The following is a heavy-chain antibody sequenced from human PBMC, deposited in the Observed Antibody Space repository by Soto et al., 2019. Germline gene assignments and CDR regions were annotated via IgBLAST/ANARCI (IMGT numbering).Heavy chain of an antibody. Sequence: PGGSLRLSCAASGFTFSTYSMNWVRQAPGKGLEWLSYISTSSGTIYYADSVKGRFTISRDNAKNSLYLQMNSLESEDTAVYYCSRDDSDWFFNWGRGTLVTVSS. J-gene: IGHJ4*02. D-gene: IGHD3-9*01. CDR2: ISTSSGTI. CDR1: GFTFSTYS. CDR3: SRDDSDWFFN. V-gene: IGHV3-48*01.